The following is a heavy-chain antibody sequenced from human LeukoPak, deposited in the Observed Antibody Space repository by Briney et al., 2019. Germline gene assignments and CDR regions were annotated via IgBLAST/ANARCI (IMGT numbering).Heavy chain of an antibody. J-gene: IGHJ2*01. CDR3: AGSSITMVSRDWYFDL. CDR1: GGSISSYY. Sequence: SETLSLTCTVSGGSISSYYWSWIRQPAGKGLEWIGRIYTSGSTNYNPSLKNRVTMSVDTSKNQFSLKLSSVTAADTAVYYCAGSSITMVSRDWYFDLWGRGTLVTVSS. CDR2: IYTSGST. D-gene: IGHD3-10*01. V-gene: IGHV4-4*07.